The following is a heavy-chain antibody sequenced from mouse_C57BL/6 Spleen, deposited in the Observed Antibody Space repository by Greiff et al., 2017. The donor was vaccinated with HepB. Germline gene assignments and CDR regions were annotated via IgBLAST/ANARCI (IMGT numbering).Heavy chain of an antibody. J-gene: IGHJ3*01. V-gene: IGHV1-69*01. CDR3: ARGRSSVVDY. CDR1: GYTFTSYW. Sequence: QVQLQQPGAELVMPGASVKLSCKASGYTFTSYWMHWVKQMPGQGLAWIGAIDPSDSYTNYNQKFKGKSTLTVDKSSSTAYMQLSSLTSEGSAVYYCARGRSSVVDYWGQGTLVTVSA. CDR2: IDPSDSYT. D-gene: IGHD1-1*01.